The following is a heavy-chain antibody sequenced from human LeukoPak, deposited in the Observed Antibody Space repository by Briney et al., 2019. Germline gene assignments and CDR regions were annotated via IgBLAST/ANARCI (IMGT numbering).Heavy chain of an antibody. CDR3: VKMYYHLWSGFDI. CDR1: GYTFTDYY. V-gene: IGHV1-2*02. Sequence: ASVKVSCKASGYTFTDYYVHWVRQAPGQGLEWMGWISPSSGGTNYAQKFQGRVTMTRDTSISTAYMELSRLRSDDTAVYYCVKMYYHLWSGFDIWGQGTMVTVSS. CDR2: ISPSSGGT. D-gene: IGHD3-3*01. J-gene: IGHJ3*02.